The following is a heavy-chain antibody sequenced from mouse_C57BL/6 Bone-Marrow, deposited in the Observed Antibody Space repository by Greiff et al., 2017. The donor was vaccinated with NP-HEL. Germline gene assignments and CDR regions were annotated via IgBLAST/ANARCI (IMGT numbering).Heavy chain of an antibody. CDR2: SRNKANDYTT. CDR3: ARDHDYPFAY. CDR1: GFTFSDFY. J-gene: IGHJ3*01. Sequence: EVQVVESGGGLVQSGRSLRLSCATSGFTFSDFYMEWVRQAPGKGLEWIAASRNKANDYTTEYSASVKGRFIVSRDTSQSILYLQMNALRAEDTAIYYCARDHDYPFAYWGQGTLVTVSA. D-gene: IGHD2-4*01. V-gene: IGHV7-1*01.